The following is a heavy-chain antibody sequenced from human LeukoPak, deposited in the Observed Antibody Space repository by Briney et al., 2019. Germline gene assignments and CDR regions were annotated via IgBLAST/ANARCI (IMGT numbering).Heavy chain of an antibody. V-gene: IGHV4-61*02. CDR3: ARGGYSSSWYGNWFDP. CDR2: IYTSGST. D-gene: IGHD6-13*01. Sequence: SETLSLTWTVSGGSISSGSYYWSWIRQPAGKGLEWIGRIYTSGSTNYNPSLKSRVTISVDTSKNQFSLKLSSVTAADTAVYYCARGGYSSSWYGNWFDPWGQGTLVTVSS. CDR1: GGSISSGSYY. J-gene: IGHJ5*02.